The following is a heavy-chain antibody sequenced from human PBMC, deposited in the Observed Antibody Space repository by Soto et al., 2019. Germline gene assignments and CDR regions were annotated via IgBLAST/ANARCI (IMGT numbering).Heavy chain of an antibody. CDR1: GDTFTNYA. Sequence: QVQLVQSGAEVKKPGSSVKVSCKASGDTFTNYAFSWVRQAPGQGLEWMGGITPMFATAKYAQKFQGRVTISADDSTSTAYMELSSLRSEDTAQYYCARESAAAGGKGRYFDLWGSGTLVSVSS. D-gene: IGHD6-13*01. J-gene: IGHJ2*01. CDR3: ARESAAAGGKGRYFDL. V-gene: IGHV1-69*01. CDR2: ITPMFATA.